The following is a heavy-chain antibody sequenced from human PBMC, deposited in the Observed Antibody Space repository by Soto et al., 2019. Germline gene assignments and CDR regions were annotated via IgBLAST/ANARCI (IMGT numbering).Heavy chain of an antibody. D-gene: IGHD3-10*01. J-gene: IGHJ6*02. CDR3: ARVGTMVRGVVDV. Sequence: LRLSCAASGFTVSSNYMSWARQAPGKGLEWVSVIYSGGSTYYADSVKGRFTISRDNSKNTLYLQMNSLRAEDTAVYYCARVGTMVRGVVDVWGQGTTVTVSS. CDR1: GFTVSSNY. CDR2: IYSGGST. V-gene: IGHV3-53*01.